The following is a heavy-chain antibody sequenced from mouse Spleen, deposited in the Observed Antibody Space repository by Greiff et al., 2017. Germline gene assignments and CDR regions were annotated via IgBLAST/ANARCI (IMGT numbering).Heavy chain of an antibody. D-gene: IGHD4-1*02. CDR1: GYTFTSYW. Sequence: VKLQQSGAELARPGASVKLSCKASGYTFTSYWMQWVKQRPGQGLEWIGAIYPGDGDTRYTQKFKGKATLTADKSSSTAYMQLSSLASEDSAVYYCARSQLASFDYWGQGTTLTVSS. CDR2: IYPGDGDT. J-gene: IGHJ2*01. CDR3: ARSQLASFDY. V-gene: IGHV1-87*01.